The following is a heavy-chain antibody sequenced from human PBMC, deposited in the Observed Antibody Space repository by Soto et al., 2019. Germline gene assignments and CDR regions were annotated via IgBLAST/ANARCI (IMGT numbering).Heavy chain of an antibody. CDR2: MYNTGST. J-gene: IGHJ6*02. CDR3: ARDLWGYCGADCYPLDI. V-gene: IGHV4-59*01. Sequence: QVRLQESGPGLVKPSETLSLTCTVSGGSISSYYWSWIRQPPGKGLEWFGYMYNTGSTIYNPSLKSRVTIAVDTSQNQFSLELKSVTAADTAVYYCARDLWGYCGADCYPLDIWGQGTTVTGSS. D-gene: IGHD2-21*02. CDR1: GGSISSYY.